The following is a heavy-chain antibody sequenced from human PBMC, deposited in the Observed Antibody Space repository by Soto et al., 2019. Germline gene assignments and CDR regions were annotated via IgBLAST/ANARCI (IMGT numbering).Heavy chain of an antibody. J-gene: IGHJ4*02. D-gene: IGHD3-22*01. Sequence: GGSLRLSCAASGFTFSSYAMSWVRQAPGKGLEWVSAISGSGGSTYYADSVKGRFTISRDNSKNTRYLQMNSLRAEDTAVYYCAKDQYYDSSGQAGEGAFDYWGQGTLVTVSS. CDR2: ISGSGGST. CDR1: GFTFSSYA. V-gene: IGHV3-23*01. CDR3: AKDQYYDSSGQAGEGAFDY.